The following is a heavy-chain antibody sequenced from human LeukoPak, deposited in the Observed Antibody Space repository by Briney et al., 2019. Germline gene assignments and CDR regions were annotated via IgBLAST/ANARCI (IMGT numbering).Heavy chain of an antibody. CDR2: ISYDGSNK. Sequence: GGSLRLSCAASGFTFSSYAMHWVCQAPGKGLEWVAVISYDGSNKYYADSVKGRFTISRDNSKNTLYLQMNSLRAEDTAVYYCARDRGAGIAAASPAEADYWGQGTLVTVSS. D-gene: IGHD6-13*01. J-gene: IGHJ4*02. CDR3: ARDRGAGIAAASPAEADY. CDR1: GFTFSSYA. V-gene: IGHV3-30-3*01.